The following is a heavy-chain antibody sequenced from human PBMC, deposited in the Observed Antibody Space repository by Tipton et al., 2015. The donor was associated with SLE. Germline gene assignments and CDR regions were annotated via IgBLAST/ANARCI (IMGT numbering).Heavy chain of an antibody. CDR3: ARGRDWSDP. J-gene: IGHJ5*02. CDR1: GGSFSGYY. CDR2: IYYSGST. Sequence: TLSLTCAVNGGSFSGYYWTWIRQPPGKGLEWIGYIYYSGSTYYNPSLKSRVTVSVDTSKNQFSLKLSSLTAADTAVYYCARGRDWSDPWGQGTRVTVSS. V-gene: IGHV4-34*09.